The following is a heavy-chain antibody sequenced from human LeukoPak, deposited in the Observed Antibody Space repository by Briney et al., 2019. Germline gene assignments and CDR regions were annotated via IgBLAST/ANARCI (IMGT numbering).Heavy chain of an antibody. V-gene: IGHV4-34*01. CDR2: INHSGST. D-gene: IGHD3-10*01. J-gene: IGHJ5*02. Sequence: SETLSLTCAVYGGSFSGYYWSWIRQPPGKGLEWIGEINHSGSTNYNPSLKSRVTISVDTSKNQFSLKLSSVTAADTAVYYCARRARGTMVRAVIITQGFDPWGQGTLVTVSS. CDR1: GGSFSGYY. CDR3: ARRARGTMVRAVIITQGFDP.